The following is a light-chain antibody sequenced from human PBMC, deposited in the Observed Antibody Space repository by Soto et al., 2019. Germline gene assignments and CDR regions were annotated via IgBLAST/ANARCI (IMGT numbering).Light chain of an antibody. CDR1: QSISSW. Sequence: DIQMTQSPSTLSASVGDRVTITCRASQSISSWLAWYQQKPGKAPNLLIYDASSLESGDPSRFSGSGAGTEFTLTSGSLQPYDRATYYCQQYNSYSGTFGQGTKVEIK. CDR3: QQYNSYSGT. CDR2: DAS. V-gene: IGKV1-5*01. J-gene: IGKJ1*01.